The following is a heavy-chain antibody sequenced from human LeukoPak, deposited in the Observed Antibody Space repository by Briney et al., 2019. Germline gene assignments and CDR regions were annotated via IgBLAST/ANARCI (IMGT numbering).Heavy chain of an antibody. CDR3: AIEGRGANPPFDY. V-gene: IGHV4-38-2*02. CDR1: GYSISSGYY. Sequence: SETLSLTCTVSGYSISSGYYWGWIRQPPGKGLEWIGNIYHTGSTFYSPSLKSRATISVDTSKNQFSLSLSSVTAADTAVYYCAIEGRGANPPFDYWGQGTLVTVSS. CDR2: IYHTGST. D-gene: IGHD4/OR15-4a*01. J-gene: IGHJ4*02.